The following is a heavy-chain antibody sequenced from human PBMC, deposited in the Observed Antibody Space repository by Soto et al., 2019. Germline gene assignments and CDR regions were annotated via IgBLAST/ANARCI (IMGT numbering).Heavy chain of an antibody. CDR2: ISYDGSNK. CDR3: AKDGISTYYYARYFDL. J-gene: IGHJ2*01. D-gene: IGHD1-26*01. V-gene: IGHV3-30*18. Sequence: QVQLVESGGGVVQPGRSLRLSCAASGFTFSSYGMHWVRQAPGKGLEWVAVISYDGSNKYYADSVKGRFTISRDNSKNTVYVQMNSLRAEETAVYYCAKDGISTYYYARYFDLWGRGTLGTVSS. CDR1: GFTFSSYG.